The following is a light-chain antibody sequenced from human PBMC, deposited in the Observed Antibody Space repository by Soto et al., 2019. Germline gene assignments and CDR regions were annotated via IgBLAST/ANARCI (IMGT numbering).Light chain of an antibody. CDR1: QSISRG. CDR2: DAS. Sequence: DIQMTQSPSTLSASVGDRVTITCRASQSISRGLAWYQQKPGKAPKLLIYDASSLESGVPSRFSGSGSGTEFTLTISSLQRDDFATYYCQQYNSYSLTFGQGTKLEIK. CDR3: QQYNSYSLT. V-gene: IGKV1-5*01. J-gene: IGKJ2*01.